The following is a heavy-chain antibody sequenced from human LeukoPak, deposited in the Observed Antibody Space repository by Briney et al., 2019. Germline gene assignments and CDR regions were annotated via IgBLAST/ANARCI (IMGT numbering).Heavy chain of an antibody. D-gene: IGHD2-2*01. CDR3: AAGGYHLPN. J-gene: IGHJ4*02. Sequence: GGSLRLSCAVSGFTFSNDWRHWVRQAPGKGLVWVSRINSDGSSTNYADSVEGRFTIYRDSAKNTLYLQMNRLRAEDTAVYYCAAGGYHLPNWGQGPLVTVSS. V-gene: IGHV3-74*01. CDR1: GFTFSNDW. CDR2: INSDGSST.